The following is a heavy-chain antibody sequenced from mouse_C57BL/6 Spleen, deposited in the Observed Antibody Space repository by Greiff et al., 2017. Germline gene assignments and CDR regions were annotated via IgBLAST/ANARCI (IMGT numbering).Heavy chain of an antibody. V-gene: IGHV1-26*01. CDR2: INHNNGGT. D-gene: IGHD1-1*01. CDR3: ARWGLLHARDY. CDR1: GYTFTDYY. Sequence: VQLQQSGPELVKPGASVKISCKASGYTFTDYYMNWVKQSHGKSLEWIGDINHNNGGTSYNQKFKGKVTLTVDKSYSTAYMELRSLTTENSAVDYCARWGLLHARDYWGQGTSVTVSS. J-gene: IGHJ4*01.